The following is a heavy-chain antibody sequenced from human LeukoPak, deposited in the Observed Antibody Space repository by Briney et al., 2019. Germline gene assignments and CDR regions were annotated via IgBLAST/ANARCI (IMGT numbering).Heavy chain of an antibody. CDR2: INPNSGGT. J-gene: IGHJ6*03. CDR3: ARITMVRGVKGMYYYYYMDV. D-gene: IGHD3-10*01. CDR1: GYTFTGYY. Sequence: GASVKVSCKASGYTFTGYYMHWARRAPGQGLEWMGRINPNSGGTNYAQKFQGRVTMTRDTSISTAYMELSRLRSDDTAVYYCARITMVRGVKGMYYYYYMDVWGKGTTVTVSS. V-gene: IGHV1-2*06.